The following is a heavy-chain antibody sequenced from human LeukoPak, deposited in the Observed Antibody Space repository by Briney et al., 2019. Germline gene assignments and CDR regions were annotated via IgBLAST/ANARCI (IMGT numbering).Heavy chain of an antibody. Sequence: SETLSLTCAVYGGSFSGYYWSWIRQPPGKGLEWIGEINHSGSTNYNPSLKSRVTISVDTSKNQFSLKLSSVTAADTAVYYCAREETSWRNAFDIWGQGTMVTVSS. J-gene: IGHJ3*02. CDR3: AREETSWRNAFDI. CDR1: GGSFSGYY. CDR2: INHSGST. D-gene: IGHD5-24*01. V-gene: IGHV4-34*01.